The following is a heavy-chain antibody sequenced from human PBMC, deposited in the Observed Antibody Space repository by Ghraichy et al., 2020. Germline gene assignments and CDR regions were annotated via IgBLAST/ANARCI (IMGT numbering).Heavy chain of an antibody. D-gene: IGHD3-16*01. CDR2: ISSSDAAT. V-gene: IGHV3-23*01. Sequence: GGSLRLSCAASGFSFSTFYMSWVRQAPGKGLEWVSTISSSDAATMYADSVKGRFTISRDNSRNTLYLEMNVLRAEDTAVYYCALCTGFDHWGQGTLVTVSS. J-gene: IGHJ4*02. CDR3: ALCTGFDH. CDR1: GFSFSTFY.